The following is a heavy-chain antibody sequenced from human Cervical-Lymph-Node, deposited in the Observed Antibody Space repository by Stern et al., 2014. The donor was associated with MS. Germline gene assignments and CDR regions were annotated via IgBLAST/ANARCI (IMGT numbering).Heavy chain of an antibody. Sequence: VQLLQSGGDVVPGRSLRLSCAASRFSISDYAMHWVRQAPGKGLEWVATISYDGSSKRYADSVKGRFTISRDNLKNTVHVQMNSLRAEDTAVYYCTREDCSGGSCRGMDVWGQGTTVTVSS. CDR3: TREDCSGGSCRGMDV. V-gene: IGHV3-30-3*01. CDR1: RFSISDYA. CDR2: ISYDGSSK. D-gene: IGHD2-15*01. J-gene: IGHJ6*02.